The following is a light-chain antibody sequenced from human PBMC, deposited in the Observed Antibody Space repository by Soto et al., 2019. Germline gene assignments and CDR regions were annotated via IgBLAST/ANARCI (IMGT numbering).Light chain of an antibody. V-gene: IGKV3-20*01. CDR3: QQYSTSLYT. J-gene: IGKJ2*01. CDR2: GAS. CDR1: QSLSDRY. Sequence: EIVLTQSPGILSLSPGEGASLFCRASQSLSDRYLSWYQHKPGQSPRLLIYGASTRVPCTPDRFSGSGSGTDYILAITRLEPEDFAVYYCQQYSTSLYTFGQGTRLEIK.